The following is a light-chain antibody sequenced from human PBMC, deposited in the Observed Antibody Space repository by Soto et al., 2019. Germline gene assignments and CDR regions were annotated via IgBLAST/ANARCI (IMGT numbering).Light chain of an antibody. Sequence: QSALTQPASVSGFPGQSITISCAGTTSDVAYYDLVSWYQQHPGRAPKLLIYEVDKRPSGISVRFSGSKSGATASLTISGLLPEAEAVYFCCTYAGHVPKFGGGTKLTVL. CDR3: CTYAGHVPK. CDR1: TSDVAYYDL. V-gene: IGLV2-23*02. J-gene: IGLJ2*01. CDR2: EVD.